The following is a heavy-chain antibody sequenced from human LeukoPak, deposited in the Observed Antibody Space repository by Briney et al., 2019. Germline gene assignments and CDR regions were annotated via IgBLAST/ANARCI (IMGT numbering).Heavy chain of an antibody. Sequence: GASVKVSCKASGGTFSSYAISWVRQAPGQGLEWMGGIIPIFGTANYAQKFQGRVTITAEESTSTAYMELSSLRSEDTAVYYCARSPRPLSSSGWYSDYYYYGMDVWGQGTTVTVSS. D-gene: IGHD6-19*01. V-gene: IGHV1-69*13. CDR2: IIPIFGTA. J-gene: IGHJ6*02. CDR3: ARSPRPLSSSGWYSDYYYYGMDV. CDR1: GGTFSSYA.